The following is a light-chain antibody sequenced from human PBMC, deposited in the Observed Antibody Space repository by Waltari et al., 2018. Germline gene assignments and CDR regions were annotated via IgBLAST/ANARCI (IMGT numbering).Light chain of an antibody. J-gene: IGKJ3*01. CDR3: QQYYSMPLT. CDR1: QSIFHASNNKNY. V-gene: IGKV4-1*01. CDR2: WAS. Sequence: DIVMTQSPDSLDVSLGERVSINCKSSQSIFHASNNKNYLAWYQQKAGQPPKLLIYWASSREFGVPKRFSGTGSGTDFTLTISSLEAEDVAIYFCQQYYSMPLTFGPGTTVEI.